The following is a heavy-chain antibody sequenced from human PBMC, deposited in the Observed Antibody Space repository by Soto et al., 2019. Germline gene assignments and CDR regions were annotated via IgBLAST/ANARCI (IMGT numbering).Heavy chain of an antibody. V-gene: IGHV3-23*01. J-gene: IGHJ1*01. D-gene: IGHD5-12*01. CDR1: GFTFSSYA. CDR2: ISGSGGST. Sequence: GGSLRLSCAASGFTFSSYAMSWVRQAPGKGLEWVSAISGSGGSTYYADSVKGRFTISRDNSKNTLYLQMNSLRAEDTAVYYCAFVSGYDLAQKYFQHWGQGTLVTVSS. CDR3: AFVSGYDLAQKYFQH.